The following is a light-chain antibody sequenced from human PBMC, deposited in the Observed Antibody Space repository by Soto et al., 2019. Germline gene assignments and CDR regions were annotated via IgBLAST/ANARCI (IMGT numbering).Light chain of an antibody. CDR3: QQRSNWPPLT. Sequence: EFVLTQSPGTLSLSPGERATLSCRASQSVSSYLAWYQQKPGQAPRLLIYDASNRATGIPARFSGSGSGTDFTLTISSLEPEDFAVYYCQQRSNWPPLTFGGGTKV. V-gene: IGKV3-11*01. CDR2: DAS. CDR1: QSVSSY. J-gene: IGKJ4*01.